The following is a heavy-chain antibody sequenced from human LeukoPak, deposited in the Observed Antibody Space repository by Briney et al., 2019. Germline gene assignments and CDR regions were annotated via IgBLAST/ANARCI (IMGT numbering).Heavy chain of an antibody. CDR2: IYSGGDT. J-gene: IGHJ4*02. V-gene: IGHV3-66*01. Sequence: GGSLRLSCAASGLTVSNNYMSWVRQVPGKGLEWVSVIYSGGDTYYTDSVKGRFTISRDNSKNTLHLQMNGLRVEDTAVYYCARSNCNSCYLGVWYYFDYWGQGTLVTVSS. CDR1: GLTVSNNY. D-gene: IGHD1/OR15-1a*01. CDR3: ARSNCNSCYLGVWYYFDY.